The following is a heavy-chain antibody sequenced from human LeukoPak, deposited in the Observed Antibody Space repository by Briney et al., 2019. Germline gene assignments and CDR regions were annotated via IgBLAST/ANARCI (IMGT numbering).Heavy chain of an antibody. J-gene: IGHJ4*02. CDR1: GYTFTSYY. V-gene: IGHV1-3*01. CDR2: INAGNGNT. CDR3: ATGEVVGAIDY. D-gene: IGHD1-26*01. Sequence: ASVKVSCKASGYTFTSYYMHWVRQAPGQRLEWMGWINAGNGNTKYSQKFQGRVTITRDTSASTAYMELSSLRSEDTAVYYCATGEVVGAIDYWGQGTLVTVSS.